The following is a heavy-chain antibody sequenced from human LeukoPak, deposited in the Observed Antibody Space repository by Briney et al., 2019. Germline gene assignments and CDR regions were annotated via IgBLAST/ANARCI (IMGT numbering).Heavy chain of an antibody. CDR2: ISSRITSI. CDR1: GFTFSSYS. CDR3: AREREAAAGLIDY. Sequence: GGSLRLSCAASGFTFSSYSMNWVRRAPGKGLEWVSSISSRITSIYYADSLRGRFTISRDNTKNSLYLQMNSLRVEDTAVYYCAREREAAAGLIDYWGQGTLVTVPS. V-gene: IGHV3-21*01. D-gene: IGHD6-13*01. J-gene: IGHJ4*02.